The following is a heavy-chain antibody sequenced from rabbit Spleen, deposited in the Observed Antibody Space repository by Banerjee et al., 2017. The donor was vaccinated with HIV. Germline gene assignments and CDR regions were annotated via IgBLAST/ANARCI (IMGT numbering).Heavy chain of an antibody. CDR1: GFSFTSGYD. J-gene: IGHJ2*01. D-gene: IGHD1-1*01. Sequence: EQLEESGGGLVKPEGSLTLTCKASGFSFTSGYDMCWVRQAPGKGLEWITCIGVRNSNSFYASWAKGRFTISKTSSTTVTLQMTSLTASDTATYFCARNYVNVFDPWGPGTLVTVS. V-gene: IGHV1S45*01. CDR3: ARNYVNVFDP. CDR2: IGVRNSNS.